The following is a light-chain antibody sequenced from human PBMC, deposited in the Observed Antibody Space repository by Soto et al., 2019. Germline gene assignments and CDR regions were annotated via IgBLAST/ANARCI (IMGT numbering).Light chain of an antibody. Sequence: QSVLTQPPSASGTPGQTVTISCSGSSSNIGSHSVNWYQQLPGTAPKLIIYKNNQRSSGVPDRFSDSKSGTSASLAISGLQSGDEADYYCAAWDDSLNGPVFGGGTK. V-gene: IGLV1-44*01. CDR1: SSNIGSHS. CDR3: AAWDDSLNGPV. CDR2: KNN. J-gene: IGLJ3*02.